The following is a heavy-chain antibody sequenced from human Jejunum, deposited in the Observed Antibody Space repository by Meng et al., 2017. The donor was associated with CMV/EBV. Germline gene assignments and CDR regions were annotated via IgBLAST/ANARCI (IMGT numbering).Heavy chain of an antibody. D-gene: IGHD3/OR15-3a*01. J-gene: IGHJ4*02. Sequence: KASVYTCTRHYMHWLLQAPGRGLEWMGWINPDSGVTYYPQNFQGRVTMTSDRSNTPAYVELTSLRSDDTAVYYCARTWIDIWTPDFDYWGQGTLVTVSS. V-gene: IGHV1-2*02. CDR3: ARTWIDIWTPDFDY. CDR2: INPDSGVT. CDR1: VYTCTRHY.